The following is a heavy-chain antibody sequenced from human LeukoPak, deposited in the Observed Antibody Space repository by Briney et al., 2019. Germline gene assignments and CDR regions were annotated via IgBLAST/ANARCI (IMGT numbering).Heavy chain of an antibody. CDR1: GFTFDDYA. Sequence: GGSLRLSCAASGFTFDDYAMHWVRQAPGKGLEWVSLISGDGGSTYHADSVKGRFTISRDNSKNSLYLQMNSLRTEDTALYYCAKDKTAAAGDNFDYWGQGTLVTVSS. CDR3: AKDKTAAAGDNFDY. CDR2: ISGDGGST. D-gene: IGHD6-13*01. V-gene: IGHV3-43*02. J-gene: IGHJ4*02.